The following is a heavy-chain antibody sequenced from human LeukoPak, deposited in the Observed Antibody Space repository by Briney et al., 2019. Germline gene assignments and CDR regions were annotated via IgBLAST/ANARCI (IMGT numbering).Heavy chain of an antibody. CDR2: IYYSGST. CDR3: ASKFYGSGNNNWFDP. V-gene: IGHV4-59*12. J-gene: IGHJ5*02. Sequence: SETLSLTCTVSGGSISSYYWSWIRQPPGKGLEWIGYIYYSGSTNYNPSLKSRVTISVDTSKNQFSLKLSSVTAADTAVYYCASKFYGSGNNNWFDPWGQGTLVTVSS. D-gene: IGHD3-10*01. CDR1: GGSISSYY.